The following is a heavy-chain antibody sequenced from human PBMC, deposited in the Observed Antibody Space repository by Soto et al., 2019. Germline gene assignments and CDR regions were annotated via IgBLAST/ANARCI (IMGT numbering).Heavy chain of an antibody. J-gene: IGHJ3*02. CDR1: GISLSTSGVG. CDR3: ARGLATLPVFAFDI. Sequence: QITLKGSGPTLVKPTQTLTLTCTLSGISLSTSGVGLGWIRQTPGKALEWLALIYWNDDKHYNPSLKTRLTITKDTSKNQAVLTMTNMDPVDTATYYCARGLATLPVFAFDIWDQGTVVTVS. D-gene: IGHD1-1*01. CDR2: IYWNDDK. V-gene: IGHV2-5*01.